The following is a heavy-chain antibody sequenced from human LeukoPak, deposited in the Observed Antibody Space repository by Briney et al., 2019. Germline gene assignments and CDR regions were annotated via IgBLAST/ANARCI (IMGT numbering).Heavy chain of an antibody. D-gene: IGHD3-10*01. CDR1: GYTFTGYY. V-gene: IGHV1-2*04. Sequence: GASVKVSFKASGYTFTGYYMHWVRQAPGQGLEWMGWINPNSGGTNYAQKFQGWVTMTRDTSISTAYMELSRLRSDDTAVYYCARDSSPRSGSYYTTGYGMDVWGQGTTVTVSS. CDR2: INPNSGGT. J-gene: IGHJ6*02. CDR3: ARDSSPRSGSYYTTGYGMDV.